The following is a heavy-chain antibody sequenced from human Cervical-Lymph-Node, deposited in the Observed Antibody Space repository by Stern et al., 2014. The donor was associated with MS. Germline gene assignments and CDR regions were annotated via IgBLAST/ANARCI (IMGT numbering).Heavy chain of an antibody. CDR2: IRSKAYGGTT. D-gene: IGHD3-3*01. CDR3: TRGVTIFGVVGGAFDP. CDR1: GFTFGDYA. J-gene: IGHJ5*02. V-gene: IGHV3-49*05. Sequence: EVKLVESGGGLVKPGRSLRLSCSASGFTFGDYAMSWFRQAPGKGLEWVGFIRSKAYGGTTEYAASVKGRFTISRDDSKSIAYLQMNSLKTEDTAVYYCTRGVTIFGVVGGAFDPWGQGTLVTVSS.